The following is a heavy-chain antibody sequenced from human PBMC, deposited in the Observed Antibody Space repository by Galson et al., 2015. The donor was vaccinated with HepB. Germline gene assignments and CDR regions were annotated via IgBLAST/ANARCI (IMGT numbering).Heavy chain of an antibody. CDR2: IKSKTDGGTT. CDR1: GFTFSNAW. V-gene: IGHV3-15*01. CDR3: TTDLALSGWYGSHDY. Sequence: SLRLSCAASGFTFSNAWMSWVRQAPGKGLEWVGRIKSKTDGGTTDYAAPVKGRFTISRDDSKNTLYLQMNSLKTEDTAVYYCTTDLALSGWYGSHDYWGQGTLVTVSS. J-gene: IGHJ4*02. D-gene: IGHD6-19*01.